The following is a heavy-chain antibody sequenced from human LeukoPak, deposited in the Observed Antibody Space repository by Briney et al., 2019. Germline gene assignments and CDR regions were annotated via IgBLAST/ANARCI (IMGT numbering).Heavy chain of an antibody. V-gene: IGHV1-46*01. J-gene: IGHJ4*02. D-gene: IGHD5-12*01. CDR2: INPSGGST. Sequence: ASVKVSCKASGYTFTSYYMHWVRQAPGQGLEWMGIINPSGGSTSYAQKFQGRVTMTRDTSTSTVYMELSSLRSEDTAVYYCARGGSIVATTGAPYYFDYWGQGTLVTVSS. CDR3: ARGGSIVATTGAPYYFDY. CDR1: GYTFTSYY.